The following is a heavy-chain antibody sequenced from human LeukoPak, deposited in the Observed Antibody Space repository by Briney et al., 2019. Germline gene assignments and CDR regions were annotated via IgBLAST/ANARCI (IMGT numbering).Heavy chain of an antibody. Sequence: SETLSLTCAVSGGSISSGGYSWSWIRQPPGKGLEWIGYIYHSGSTYYNPSLKSRVTISVDRSKNQFSLKLSSVTAADTAVYYCAVGGPYGDSYWGQGTLVTVSS. CDR3: AVGGPYGDSY. D-gene: IGHD4-17*01. V-gene: IGHV4-30-2*01. CDR2: IYHSGST. CDR1: GGSISSGGYS. J-gene: IGHJ4*02.